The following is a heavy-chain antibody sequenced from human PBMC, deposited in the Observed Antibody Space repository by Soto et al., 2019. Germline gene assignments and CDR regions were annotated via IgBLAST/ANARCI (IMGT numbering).Heavy chain of an antibody. D-gene: IGHD6-13*01. CDR1: GGTFSSYA. CDR3: ARAYPWGAAAGTGYYYYGMDV. Sequence: SVKVSCKASGGTFSSYAISWVRQAPGQGLEWMGGIIPIFGTANYAQKFQGRVTITADKSTSTAYMELSSLRSEDTAVYYCARAYPWGAAAGTGYYYYGMDVWGQGTTVTISS. CDR2: IIPIFGTA. V-gene: IGHV1-69*06. J-gene: IGHJ6*02.